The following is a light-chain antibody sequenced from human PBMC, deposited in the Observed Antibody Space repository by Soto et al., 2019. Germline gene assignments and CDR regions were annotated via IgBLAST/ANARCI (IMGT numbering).Light chain of an antibody. CDR3: QKYNSVPLT. CDR1: QGISNY. J-gene: IGKJ4*02. V-gene: IGKV1-27*01. CDR2: AES. Sequence: DIQMTQSPSSLSASVGDRVTITCRASQGISNYLAWYHQKPGKVPQLLIYAESTLHSGVPSRFSGSRSWTDFTLTIRTLQPEYVATYYCQKYNSVPLTFGGGTKVDIK.